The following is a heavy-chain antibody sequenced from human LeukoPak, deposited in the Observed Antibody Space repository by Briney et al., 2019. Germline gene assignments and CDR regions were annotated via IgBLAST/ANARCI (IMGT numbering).Heavy chain of an antibody. V-gene: IGHV3-7*03. CDR3: ARGKSGQWLVPDAFDI. CDR2: IKQDGSEK. CDR1: GFTFSSYW. D-gene: IGHD6-19*01. J-gene: IGHJ3*02. Sequence: GGSLRLSCAASGFTFSSYWMSWVRQAPGKGLEWVANIKQDGSEKYYVDSVKGRFTISRDNAKNSLYLQMNSLRAEDTAVYYCARGKSGQWLVPDAFDIWGQGTMVTISS.